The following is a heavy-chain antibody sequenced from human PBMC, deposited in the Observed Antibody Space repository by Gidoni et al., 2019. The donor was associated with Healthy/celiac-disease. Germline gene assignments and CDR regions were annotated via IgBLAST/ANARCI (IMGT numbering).Heavy chain of an antibody. CDR1: AFTFFCYR. J-gene: IGHJ4*02. V-gene: IGHV3-30*18. Sequence: QVQLVESGGGVVQPGRSLRLSCAASAFTFFCYRMHCVRQAPGKGLEWVAVISYDGSNKYYADSVKGRFTITRDNSKNTLYLQMNSLRAEDTAVYYCAKESFRYCSGGSCYFDYWGQGTLVTVSS. CDR3: AKESFRYCSGGSCYFDY. CDR2: ISYDGSNK. D-gene: IGHD2-15*01.